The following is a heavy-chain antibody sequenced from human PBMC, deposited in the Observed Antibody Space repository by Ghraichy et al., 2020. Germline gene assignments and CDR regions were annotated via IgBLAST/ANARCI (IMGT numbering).Heavy chain of an antibody. Sequence: GESLNISCKGSGYSFTNYWIGWVRQMPGKGLEWMGIFYPGDSDTRYSPSFQGQVTISADKSISTAYLQWSSLKASDTAMYYCARRNITGSTGAFDIWGQGTMVTVSS. D-gene: IGHD1-7*01. V-gene: IGHV5-51*01. J-gene: IGHJ3*02. CDR1: GYSFTNYW. CDR3: ARRNITGSTGAFDI. CDR2: FYPGDSDT.